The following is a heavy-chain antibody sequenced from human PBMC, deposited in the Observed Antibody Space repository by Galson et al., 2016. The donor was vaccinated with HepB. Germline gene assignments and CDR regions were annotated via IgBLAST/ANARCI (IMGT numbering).Heavy chain of an antibody. Sequence: SLRLSCAASGFRFDDYGMHWVRQAPGKGLEWVAVIWYDGSSKCYADSVKDRFTISRDNSKNTLYLQMNSLRAEDTAVYYCARVLYVEQAGTWTWWGYYYYGMDVWGQGTTVTVAS. CDR1: GFRFDDYG. J-gene: IGHJ6*02. D-gene: IGHD2-15*01. CDR3: ARVLYVEQAGTWTWWGYYYYGMDV. V-gene: IGHV3-33*01. CDR2: IWYDGSSK.